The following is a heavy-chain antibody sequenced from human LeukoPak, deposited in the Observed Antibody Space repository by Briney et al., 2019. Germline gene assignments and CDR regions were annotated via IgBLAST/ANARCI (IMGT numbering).Heavy chain of an antibody. CDR1: GGSISSYY. D-gene: IGHD6-13*01. J-gene: IGHJ4*02. CDR2: IYNIGST. CDR3: ARNYQYSSSFYY. Sequence: PSETLSLTCTVSGGSISSYYWSWIRQPPGKGLEWIGFIYNIGSTNYNPSLKSRVTISVDTSKNQFSLKLSSVTAADTAVYYCARNYQYSSSFYYWGQGTLFTVSS. V-gene: IGHV4-59*01.